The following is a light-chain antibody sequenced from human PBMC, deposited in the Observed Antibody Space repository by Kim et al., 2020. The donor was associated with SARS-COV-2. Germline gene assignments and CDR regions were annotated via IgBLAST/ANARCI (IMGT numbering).Light chain of an antibody. CDR3: SSYTSSSTVV. J-gene: IGLJ2*01. CDR2: DVI. V-gene: IGLV2-14*03. Sequence: QSALTQPASVSGSPGQSITISCTGTSSDIGGYNYVSWYQQHPGKAPKLMIYDVINRPSGVSNRFFGSKSGNTASLTISGLQAEDEANYYCSSYTSSSTVVFGGGTQLTVL. CDR1: SSDIGGYNY.